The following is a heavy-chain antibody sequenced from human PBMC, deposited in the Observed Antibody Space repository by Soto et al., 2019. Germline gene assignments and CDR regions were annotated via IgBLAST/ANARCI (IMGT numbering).Heavy chain of an antibody. CDR1: GYTFTSYG. CDR2: ISAYNGST. Sequence: QVQLVQSGAEVKKPGASVKVSCKASGYTFTSYGISWVRQAPGQGREWIGWISAYNGSTNYAQKLQGRVTMTTDRSRSTAYLVLWNLRSDDTAAYYCARDEVGPTTVTTAEGAFDIWGQGTMVTVSS. V-gene: IGHV1-18*01. J-gene: IGHJ3*02. D-gene: IGHD4-17*01. CDR3: ARDEVGPTTVTTAEGAFDI.